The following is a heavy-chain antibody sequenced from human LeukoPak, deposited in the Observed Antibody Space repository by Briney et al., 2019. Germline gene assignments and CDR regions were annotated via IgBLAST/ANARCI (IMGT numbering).Heavy chain of an antibody. CDR2: INPNSGGT. Sequence: ASVKVSCKTSGYIFTKYDISWVRQAPGQGPEWMGWINPNSGGTNYAQNFQGRVTMTRDTSASTVYMELTGLTSDDTAVYFCARGGYSYAVDYWGQGTLVTVSS. J-gene: IGHJ4*02. D-gene: IGHD5-18*01. CDR3: ARGGYSYAVDY. CDR1: GYIFTKYD. V-gene: IGHV1-2*02.